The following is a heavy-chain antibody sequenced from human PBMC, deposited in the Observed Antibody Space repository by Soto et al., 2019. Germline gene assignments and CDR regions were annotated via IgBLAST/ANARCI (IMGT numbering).Heavy chain of an antibody. CDR3: ARSPRLRGTAMAKTLKAFDY. D-gene: IGHD5-18*01. CDR1: GGSFSGSY. CDR2: INHSGST. V-gene: IGHV4-34*01. J-gene: IGHJ4*02. Sequence: SETLSLTCAVYGGSFSGSYWSWIRQPPGKGLEWIGEINHSGSTNYNPSLKSRVTISVDTSKNQFSLKLSSVTAADTAVYYCARSPRLRGTAMAKTLKAFDYWGQGTLVTVSS.